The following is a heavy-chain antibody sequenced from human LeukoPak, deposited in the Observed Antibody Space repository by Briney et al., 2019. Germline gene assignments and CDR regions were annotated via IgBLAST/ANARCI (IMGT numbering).Heavy chain of an antibody. V-gene: IGHV3-21*01. CDR1: GFTFSSYS. D-gene: IGHD2-2*03. CDR3: ARDRGYCSSTSRYVRSGIDY. CDR2: ISSSSSYI. Sequence: PGGSLRLSCAASGFTFSSYSMNWVRQAPGKGLEWVSSISSSSSYIYYADSVKGRFTISRDNAKNSLYLQMNSLRDEDTAVYYCARDRGYCSSTSRYVRSGIDYWGQGTLVTVSS. J-gene: IGHJ4*02.